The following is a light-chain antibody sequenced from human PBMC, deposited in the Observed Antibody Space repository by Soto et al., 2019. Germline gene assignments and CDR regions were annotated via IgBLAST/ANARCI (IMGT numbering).Light chain of an antibody. J-gene: IGKJ2*01. CDR3: QQRSNWPPYT. Sequence: EIVLTQSPATLSLSPGERATLSCRASQSVSSYLAWYQQKPGQAPRLLIYDASNRATGIPARFSGSGSGTDFTLITSSLDAEDFAVYYYQQRSNWPPYTFGQGTKLDIK. CDR1: QSVSSY. CDR2: DAS. V-gene: IGKV3-11*01.